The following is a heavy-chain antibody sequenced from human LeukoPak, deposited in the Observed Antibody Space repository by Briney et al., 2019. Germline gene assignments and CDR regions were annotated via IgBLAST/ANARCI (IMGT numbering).Heavy chain of an antibody. J-gene: IGHJ4*02. CDR2: INPKSGGT. D-gene: IGHD3-10*01. CDR3: ARDRSELWFGELLFYFDY. V-gene: IGHV1-2*02. Sequence: ASVKVSCKASGYTFTGYYMHWVRQAPGQGLEWMGWINPKSGGTNYAQKFQGRVTMTRDTSISTAYMELSRLRSDDTAVYYCARDRSELWFGELLFYFDYWGQGTLVTVSS. CDR1: GYTFTGYY.